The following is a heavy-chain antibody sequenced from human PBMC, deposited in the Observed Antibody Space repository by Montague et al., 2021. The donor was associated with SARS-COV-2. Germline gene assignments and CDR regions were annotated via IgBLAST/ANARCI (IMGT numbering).Heavy chain of an antibody. CDR2: IYHSGST. V-gene: IGHV4-39*01. Sequence: SETLSLTCTVSGGSISSSSYYWAWIRQPPGKGLEWIGSIYHSGSTFYNPSLKSRVSMSVDTSKNQLSLKLSPVTAADTAMYYCAGVKWELSVGNVFDIWGQGTMVTVSS. D-gene: IGHD1-26*01. CDR1: GGSISSSSYY. J-gene: IGHJ3*02. CDR3: AGVKWELSVGNVFDI.